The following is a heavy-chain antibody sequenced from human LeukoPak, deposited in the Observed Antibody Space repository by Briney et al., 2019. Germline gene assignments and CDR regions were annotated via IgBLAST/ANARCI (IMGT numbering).Heavy chain of an antibody. CDR3: AKEEYYYGSGSYGPFDY. V-gene: IGHV3-23*01. CDR2: ISGSGGST. CDR1: GFTFSSYA. Sequence: GGSLRLSCAASGFTFSSYAMSWVRQAPGKGLEWVSAISGSGGSTYYADSVKGRFTISRDNSKNTLYLQMNSLRAEDTAVYYCAKEEYYYGSGSYGPFDYWGQGTLVTVSS. J-gene: IGHJ4*02. D-gene: IGHD3-10*01.